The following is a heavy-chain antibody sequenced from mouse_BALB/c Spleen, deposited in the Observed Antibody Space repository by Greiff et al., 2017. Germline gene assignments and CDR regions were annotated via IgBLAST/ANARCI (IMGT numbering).Heavy chain of an antibody. Sequence: VQLQESGAELAKPGASVKMSCKASGYTFTSYWMHWVKQRPGQGLEWIGYINPSTGYTEYNQKFKDKATLTADKSSSTAYMQLSSLTSEDSAVYYCARPGITEGMDYWGQGTSVTVSS. V-gene: IGHV1-7*01. D-gene: IGHD2-4*01. CDR2: INPSTGYT. J-gene: IGHJ4*01. CDR3: ARPGITEGMDY. CDR1: GYTFTSYW.